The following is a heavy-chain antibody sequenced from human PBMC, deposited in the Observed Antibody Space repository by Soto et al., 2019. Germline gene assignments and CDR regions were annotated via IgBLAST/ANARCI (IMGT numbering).Heavy chain of an antibody. CDR3: ARHLTYCSAGSCYSDFPYYGMDV. Sequence: SETLSLTCTVSGGSIRSYYWSWIRQPPGKGLEWTGYIYYSGSTKYNPSLKSRVTISVDSSKNQFSLKLSSVTAADTAVYYCARHLTYCSAGSCYSDFPYYGMDVWGQGTTVTVSS. D-gene: IGHD2-15*01. CDR2: IYYSGST. V-gene: IGHV4-59*08. CDR1: GGSIRSYY. J-gene: IGHJ6*02.